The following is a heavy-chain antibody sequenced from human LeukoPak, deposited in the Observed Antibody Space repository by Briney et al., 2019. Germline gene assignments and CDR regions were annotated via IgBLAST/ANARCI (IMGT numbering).Heavy chain of an antibody. CDR2: ISGGGVAI. CDR1: GFTFSNHA. CDR3: AKDGFDYYDSSGYYYFNY. Sequence: GGSLRLSCAASGFTFSNHAMSWVRQGPGKGLQWVSAISGGGVAIYYADSVKGRFTISRDNSKNTLYLQMNSLRAEDTAVYYCAKDGFDYYDSSGYYYFNYWGQGTLVTVSS. D-gene: IGHD3-22*01. V-gene: IGHV3-23*01. J-gene: IGHJ4*02.